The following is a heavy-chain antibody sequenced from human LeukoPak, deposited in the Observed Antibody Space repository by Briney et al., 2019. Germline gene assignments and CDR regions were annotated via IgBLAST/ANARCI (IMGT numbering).Heavy chain of an antibody. D-gene: IGHD3-22*01. CDR2: INHSGST. CDR1: GGSFSGYY. CDR3: ARGFARLIKRSFYFDY. Sequence: SETLSLTCAVYGGSFSGYYWSWIRRPPGKGLEWIGEINHSGSTNYNPSLKSRVTISVDTSKNQFSLKLSSVTAADTAVYYCARGFARLIKRSFYFDYWGQGTLVTVSS. J-gene: IGHJ4*02. V-gene: IGHV4-34*01.